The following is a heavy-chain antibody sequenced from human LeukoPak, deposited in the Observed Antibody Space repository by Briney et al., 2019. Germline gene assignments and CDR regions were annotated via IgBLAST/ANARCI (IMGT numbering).Heavy chain of an antibody. J-gene: IGHJ3*01. CDR3: ARQGGFTGDSFDL. V-gene: IGHV5-51*01. Sequence: PGEPLEIFCKGSGYRFSSYWIGWVRQMPGKGLEWMGVIYPGDFDTRYSGSFQGQATISDDKSISTAYLEWSRLKASVTAMYYCARQGGFTGDSFDLWGQGTMVTVSS. CDR1: GYRFSSYW. CDR2: IYPGDFDT. D-gene: IGHD7-27*01.